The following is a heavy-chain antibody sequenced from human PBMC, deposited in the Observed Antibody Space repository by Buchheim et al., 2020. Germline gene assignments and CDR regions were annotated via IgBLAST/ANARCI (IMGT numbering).Heavy chain of an antibody. J-gene: IGHJ5*02. D-gene: IGHD2-15*01. CDR3: AGLDGSGGGLNWFDP. Sequence: QVQLQESGPVLVKPSETLSLTCTVSGDSVSSGSHYWSWIRQPPGKGLEWIGYIYYTGSTNYNPSLKSRITISIDTFNNQFSLKWNSMPAADTAVYYCAGLDGSGGGLNWFDPWGQG. V-gene: IGHV4-61*01. CDR1: GDSVSSGSHY. CDR2: IYYTGST.